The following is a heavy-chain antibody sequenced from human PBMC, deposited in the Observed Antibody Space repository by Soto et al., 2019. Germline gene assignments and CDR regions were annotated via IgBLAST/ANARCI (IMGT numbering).Heavy chain of an antibody. Sequence: SETLSLTCTVSGGSISSYYWSWIRQPPGKGLEWIGYIYYSGGTYYNPSLKSRVTISVDTSKNQFSLKLSSVTAADTAVYYCARDRHGGDWPVYYYYYYGMDVWGQGTTVTVSS. V-gene: IGHV4-30-4*08. CDR3: ARDRHGGDWPVYYYYYYGMDV. CDR2: IYYSGGT. D-gene: IGHD3-9*01. J-gene: IGHJ6*02. CDR1: GGSISSYY.